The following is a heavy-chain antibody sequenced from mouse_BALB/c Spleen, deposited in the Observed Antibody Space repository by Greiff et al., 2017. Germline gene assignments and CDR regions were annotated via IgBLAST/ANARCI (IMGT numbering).Heavy chain of an antibody. CDR3: TRDYGNGFAY. J-gene: IGHJ3*01. Sequence: EVKVVESGGGLVKPGGSLKLSCAASGFTFSSYTMSWVRQTPEKRLEWVATISSGGSYTYYPDSVKGRFTISRDNAKNTLYLQMSSLKSEDTAMYYCTRDYGNGFAYWGQGTLVTVSA. CDR2: ISSGGSYT. V-gene: IGHV5-6-4*01. D-gene: IGHD1-1*01. CDR1: GFTFSSYT.